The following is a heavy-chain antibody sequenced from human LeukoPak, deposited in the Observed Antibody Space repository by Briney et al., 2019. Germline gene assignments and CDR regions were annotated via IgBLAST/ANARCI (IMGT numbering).Heavy chain of an antibody. V-gene: IGHV4-59*01. CDR1: GGPIRTYY. Sequence: SETLSLTCTVSGGPIRTYYWSWIRQPPGKGLEWIGYIYYSGSTNYNPSLKSRVTISVDTSKNQFSLKLNSVTAADTAVYYCARDRQYWYFDLWGRGTLVTVSS. CDR3: ARDRQYWYFDL. J-gene: IGHJ2*01. CDR2: IYYSGST.